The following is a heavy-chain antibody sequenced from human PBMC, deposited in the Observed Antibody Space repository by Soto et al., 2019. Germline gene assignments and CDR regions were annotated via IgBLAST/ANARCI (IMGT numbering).Heavy chain of an antibody. V-gene: IGHV4-39*01. D-gene: IGHD2-15*01. CDR2: IYYSGST. CDR1: GGSISSSSYY. J-gene: IGHJ4*02. CDR3: ARTGEIVVVVAAIYY. Sequence: PSETLSLTCTVSGGSISSSSYYWGWIRQPPGKGLEWIGSIYYSGSTYYNPSLKSRVTISVDTSKNQFSLKLSSVTAADTAVYYCARTGEIVVVVAAIYYWGQGTLVTVSS.